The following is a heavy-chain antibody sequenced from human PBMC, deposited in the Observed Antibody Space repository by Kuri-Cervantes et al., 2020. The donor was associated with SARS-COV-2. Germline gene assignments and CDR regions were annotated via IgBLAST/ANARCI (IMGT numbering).Heavy chain of an antibody. Sequence: LSLTCAASGFTFSSYGMHWVRQAPGKGLEWVAVISYDGSNKYYADSVTGRFTISRDNSKNTLYLQMNSLRAEDTAVYYCAKVGGKELVGANARWFDPWGQGTLVTVSS. V-gene: IGHV3-30*18. CDR2: ISYDGSNK. D-gene: IGHD1-26*01. J-gene: IGHJ5*02. CDR1: GFTFSSYG. CDR3: AKVGGKELVGANARWFDP.